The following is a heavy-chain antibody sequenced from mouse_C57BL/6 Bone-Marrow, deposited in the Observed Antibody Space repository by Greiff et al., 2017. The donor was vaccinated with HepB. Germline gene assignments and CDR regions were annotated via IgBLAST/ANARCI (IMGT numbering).Heavy chain of an antibody. CDR1: GFTFSDYY. D-gene: IGHD1-1*01. CDR2: ISNGGGST. J-gene: IGHJ4*01. Sequence: EVNLVESGGGLVQPGGSLKLSCAASGFTFSDYYMYWVRQTPEKRLEWVAYISNGGGSTYYPDTVKGRFTISRDNAKNTLYLQMSRLKSEDTAMYYCARQAGRYYAMDYWGQGTSVTVSS. CDR3: ARQAGRYYAMDY. V-gene: IGHV5-12*01.